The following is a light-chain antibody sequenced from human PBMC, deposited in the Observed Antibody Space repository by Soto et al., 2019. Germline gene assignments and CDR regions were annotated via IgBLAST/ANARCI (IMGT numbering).Light chain of an antibody. V-gene: IGLV2-11*01. CDR2: DVS. Sequence: QSALTQPRSVSGSPGQSVTISCTGTSSDVVGYTYVSWYLLHPGKAPKLLIYDVSKRPSGVPDRFSGSRSGNTASLTISGLQAEDEADYNCCSYAGTYVFGTGTKVTVL. CDR1: SSDVVGYTY. CDR3: CSYAGTYV. J-gene: IGLJ1*01.